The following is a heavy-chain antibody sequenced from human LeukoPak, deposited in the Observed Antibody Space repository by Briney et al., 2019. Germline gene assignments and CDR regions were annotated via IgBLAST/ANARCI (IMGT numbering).Heavy chain of an antibody. J-gene: IGHJ3*02. CDR1: GGSISSYY. CDR3: ARPYYDSSGYHDAFDI. CDR2: IYYSGST. V-gene: IGHV4-59*01. D-gene: IGHD3-22*01. Sequence: TSETLSLTCTVSGGSISSYYWSWLRQPPGKGLEWIGYIYYSGSTNYNPSLKSRVTISVDTSKNQFSLKLSSVTAADTAVYYCARPYYDSSGYHDAFDIWGQGTMVTVSS.